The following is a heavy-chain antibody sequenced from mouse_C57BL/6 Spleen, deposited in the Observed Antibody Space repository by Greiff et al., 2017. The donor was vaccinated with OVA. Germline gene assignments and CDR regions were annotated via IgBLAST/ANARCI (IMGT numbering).Heavy chain of an antibody. CDR2: INPSNGGT. CDR1: GYTFTSYW. J-gene: IGHJ4*01. Sequence: QVQLQQPGTELVKPGASVKLSCKASGYTFTSYWMHWVKQRPGQGLEWIGNINPSNGGTNYNEKFKSKATLTVDKSSSTAYMQLSSLTSEDSAVYYCARNPTRRGCYYYAMDYWGQGTSVTVSS. V-gene: IGHV1-53*01. CDR3: ARNPTRRGCYYYAMDY.